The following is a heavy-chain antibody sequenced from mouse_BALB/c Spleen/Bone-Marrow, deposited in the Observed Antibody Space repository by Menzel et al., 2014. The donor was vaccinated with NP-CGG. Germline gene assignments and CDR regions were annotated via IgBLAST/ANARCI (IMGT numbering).Heavy chain of an antibody. Sequence: QVQLKQSGPELMKPGASVKISCKATGYTFSSYWIEWVKQRPGHGLEWLGEILPGSGNTHYNEKFKGTATFTADTSSNTASMQLSSLTSEDSAVYYCTRQGFACWGQGALVAVS. CDR3: TRQGFAC. V-gene: IGHV1-9*01. J-gene: IGHJ3*01. CDR1: GYTFSSYW. CDR2: ILPGSGNT.